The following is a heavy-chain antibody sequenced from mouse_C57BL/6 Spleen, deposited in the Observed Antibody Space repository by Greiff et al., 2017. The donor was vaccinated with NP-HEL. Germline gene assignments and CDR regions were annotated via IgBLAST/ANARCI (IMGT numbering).Heavy chain of an antibody. J-gene: IGHJ4*01. CDR3: ARRRDYDGGWMDY. CDR2: ISSGSSTI. D-gene: IGHD2-3*01. Sequence: EVQGVESGGGLVKPGGSLKLSCAASGFTFSDYGMHWVRQAPEKGLEWVAYISSGSSTIYYADTVKGRFTISRDNAKNTLFLRMTSLRSEDTAMYYCARRRDYDGGWMDYWGQGTSVTVSS. V-gene: IGHV5-17*01. CDR1: GFTFSDYG.